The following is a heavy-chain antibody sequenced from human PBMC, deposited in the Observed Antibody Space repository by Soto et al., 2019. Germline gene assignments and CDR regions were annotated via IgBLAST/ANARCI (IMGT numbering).Heavy chain of an antibody. CDR3: AGWGGHDYKY. Sequence: EVQLVKSGGGLVQPGGSLSLSCVGSGLTFTDFYMNWVRQAPVNGLEWVANIRPDGSETNYVESVKGRFTTTRDNAKNSLFLQMNSLRADDTAVYYCAGWGGHDYKYWGQGILVTVSS. CDR2: IRPDGSET. CDR1: GLTFTDFY. V-gene: IGHV3-7*03. J-gene: IGHJ4*02. D-gene: IGHD4-4*01.